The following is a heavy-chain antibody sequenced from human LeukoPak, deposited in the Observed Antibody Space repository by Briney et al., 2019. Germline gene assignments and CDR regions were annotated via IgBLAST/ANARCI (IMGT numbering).Heavy chain of an antibody. J-gene: IGHJ4*02. D-gene: IGHD1-26*01. Sequence: ASVKVSCKASGYTFTSYYMHWVRQATGQGLEWMGWMNPNSGNTGYAQKFQGRVTMTRNTSISTAYMELSSLRSEDTAVYYCARGVGATFFDYWGQGTLVTVSS. CDR2: MNPNSGNT. CDR3: ARGVGATFFDY. CDR1: GYTFTSYY. V-gene: IGHV1-8*02.